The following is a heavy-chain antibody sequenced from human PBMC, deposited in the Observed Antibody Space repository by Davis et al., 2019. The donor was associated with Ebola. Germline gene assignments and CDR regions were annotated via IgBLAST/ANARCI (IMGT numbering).Heavy chain of an antibody. J-gene: IGHJ6*02. D-gene: IGHD2-21*02. CDR3: ARSTALYYYGMDV. Sequence: PGGSLRLSCAASGFSFDDDAMHWVRQAPGKGLEWVSGISWSSATKVYADSVKGRFTISRDNTKNSLYLQMYSLRTEDTALYYCARSTALYYYGMDVWGQGTTVTVSS. V-gene: IGHV3-9*01. CDR1: GFSFDDDA. CDR2: ISWSSATK.